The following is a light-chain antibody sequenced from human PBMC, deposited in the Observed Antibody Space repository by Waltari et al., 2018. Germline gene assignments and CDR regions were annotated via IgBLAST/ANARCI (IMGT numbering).Light chain of an antibody. CDR2: KVN. CDR1: SSDVGFYDF. CDR3: SSYTRRSYWV. J-gene: IGLJ3*02. Sequence: QSALTQPASVSGSPGQSITISCTGTSSDVGFYDFVSWFQQHPGKAPNVMIYKVNNRPSGVSNRFSGSKSANTACLTISGLQAEDEADYYCSSYTRRSYWVFGGGTQLTVL. V-gene: IGLV2-14*01.